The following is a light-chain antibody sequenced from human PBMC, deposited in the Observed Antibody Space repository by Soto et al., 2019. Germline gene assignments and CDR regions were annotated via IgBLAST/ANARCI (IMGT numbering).Light chain of an antibody. CDR1: QSVNIY. CDR3: QQRSNWTLT. J-gene: IGKJ4*01. Sequence: EIVMTQSPATLSLSPGERATLSCRASQSVNIYLAWYQQKPGQAPRLLIFGASSRATGIPDRFSGSVSGTDCTITISRLENEDFAVYYCQQRSNWTLTFGGGTKVDI. CDR2: GAS. V-gene: IGKV3-11*01.